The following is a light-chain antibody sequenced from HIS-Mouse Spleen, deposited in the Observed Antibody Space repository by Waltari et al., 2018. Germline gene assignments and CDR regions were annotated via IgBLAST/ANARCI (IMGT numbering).Light chain of an antibody. CDR1: QSLLHSNGYNY. Sequence: DIVMTQSPLSPPVTPGEPASIPCSASQSLLHSNGYNYLDWYLQKPGQSPQLLIYLGSNRASGVPDRFSGSGSGTDFTLKISRVEAEDVGVYYCMQALQTPSTFGGGTKVEIK. J-gene: IGKJ4*01. CDR3: MQALQTPST. CDR2: LGS. V-gene: IGKV2-28*01.